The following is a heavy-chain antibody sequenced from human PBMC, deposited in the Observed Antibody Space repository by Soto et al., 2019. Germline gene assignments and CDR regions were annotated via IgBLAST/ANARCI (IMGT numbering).Heavy chain of an antibody. V-gene: IGHV3-13*01. J-gene: IGHJ6*02. D-gene: IGHD3-22*01. Sequence: HPGGSLRLSCAASGFTFSSYDMHWVRQATGKGLEWVSAIGTAGDTYYPGSVKGRFTISRENAKNSLYLQMNSLRAEDTAVYYCARVPRATNIIGWLYGMDVWGQGTTVTVSS. CDR1: GFTFSSYD. CDR2: IGTAGDT. CDR3: ARVPRATNIIGWLYGMDV.